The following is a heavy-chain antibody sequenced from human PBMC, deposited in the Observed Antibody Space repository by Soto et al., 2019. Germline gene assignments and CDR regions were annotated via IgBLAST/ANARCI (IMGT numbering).Heavy chain of an antibody. D-gene: IGHD6-19*01. CDR2: VHVSGGT. V-gene: IGHV4-4*07. CDR1: GESISNFY. J-gene: IGHJ6*02. Sequence: QVRLQESGPGLVRTSETLSLTCSVSGESISNFYWSWIRQSAGKGLEWIGHVHVSGGTNYNAPLQSRVTMSVDTSSNHVSLQLPSLTVADTAVYYCARDRYGWYPGFDLDVWGPGTTVTVSS. CDR3: ARDRYGWYPGFDLDV.